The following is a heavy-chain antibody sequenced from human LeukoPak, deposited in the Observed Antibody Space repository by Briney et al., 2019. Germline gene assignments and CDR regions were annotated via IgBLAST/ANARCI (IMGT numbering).Heavy chain of an antibody. Sequence: GESLKISCKGSGYRFTTYWIGWVRQMPGKGLEWMGIIYPGDSDTRYSPSFQGQVTISADKSISTASLQWSSLKASDTAMYYCARHISDCGGDCPFDYWGQGTLVTVSS. CDR3: ARHISDCGGDCPFDY. CDR2: IYPGDSDT. CDR1: GYRFTTYW. D-gene: IGHD2-21*02. J-gene: IGHJ4*02. V-gene: IGHV5-51*01.